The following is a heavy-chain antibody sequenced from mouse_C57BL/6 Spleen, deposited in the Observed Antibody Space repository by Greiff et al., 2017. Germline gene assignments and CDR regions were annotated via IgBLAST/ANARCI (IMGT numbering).Heavy chain of an antibody. CDR3: ARDGRYAMDY. CDR2: ISDGGSYT. Sequence: EVKLVESGGGLVKPGGSLKLSCAASGFTFSSYAMSWVRQTPEKRLEWVATISDGGSYTSYPDNVKGRFTISRDNAKNNLYLQMSHLKSEDTAMYYCARDGRYAMDYWGQGTSVTVSS. V-gene: IGHV5-4*01. J-gene: IGHJ4*01. CDR1: GFTFSSYA.